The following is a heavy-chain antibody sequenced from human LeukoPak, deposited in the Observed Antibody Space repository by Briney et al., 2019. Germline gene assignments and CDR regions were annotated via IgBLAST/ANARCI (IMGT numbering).Heavy chain of an antibody. CDR2: IIPIFGTA. J-gene: IGHJ5*02. Sequence: ASVKVSCKASGGTFSSYAISWVRQAPGQGLEWLGRIIPIFGTANYAQKFQGRVTITTDESTSTAYMELSSLRSEDTAVYYCARAAGGTPFDPWGQGTLVTVSS. CDR1: GGTFSSYA. D-gene: IGHD1-26*01. V-gene: IGHV1-69*05. CDR3: ARAAGGTPFDP.